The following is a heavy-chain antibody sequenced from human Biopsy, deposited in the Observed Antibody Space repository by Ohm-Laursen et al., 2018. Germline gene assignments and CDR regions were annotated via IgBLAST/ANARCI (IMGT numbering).Heavy chain of an antibody. CDR2: ISWDSGRI. V-gene: IGHV3-9*01. J-gene: IGHJ6*02. Sequence: SLRLSCSASGFIFDDYAMHWVRQAPGKGLEWVSGISWDSGRIDYADSVKGRFTISRDNAKNSLYLQMNSLRSEDTALYYCAKDRYPSSWHYYYGMDVWDQGTTVTVSS. D-gene: IGHD6-13*01. CDR3: AKDRYPSSWHYYYGMDV. CDR1: GFIFDDYA.